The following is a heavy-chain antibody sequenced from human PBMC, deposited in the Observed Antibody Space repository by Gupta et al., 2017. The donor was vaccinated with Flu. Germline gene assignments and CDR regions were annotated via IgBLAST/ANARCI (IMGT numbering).Heavy chain of an antibody. D-gene: IGHD6-19*01. CDR3: ASGYSSGWLY. J-gene: IGHJ4*02. CDR2: INAGNGNT. V-gene: IGHV1-3*01. CDR1: GYTFTSYA. Sequence: QVQLVQSGAEVKKPGASVTVSCKASGYTFTSYAMHWVRQAPGQRLEWMGGINAGNGNTKYSQKFQGRVTITRDTSASTAYMELSSLRSEDTAVYYCASGYSSGWLYWGQGTLVTVSS.